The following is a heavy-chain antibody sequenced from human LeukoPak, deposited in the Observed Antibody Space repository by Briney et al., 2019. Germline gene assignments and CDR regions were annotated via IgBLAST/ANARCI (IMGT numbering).Heavy chain of an antibody. CDR3: ARDFFNILTGYYPPDYYYYGMDV. D-gene: IGHD3-9*01. Sequence: ASVKVSCKASGYTFTSYGISWVRQAPGQGLEWMGWISAYNGNTNYAQKLQGRVTMTTDTSTSTAYMELRSLRSDDTAVYYCARDFFNILTGYYPPDYYYYGMDVWGQGTTVTVSS. V-gene: IGHV1-18*01. J-gene: IGHJ6*02. CDR1: GYTFTSYG. CDR2: ISAYNGNT.